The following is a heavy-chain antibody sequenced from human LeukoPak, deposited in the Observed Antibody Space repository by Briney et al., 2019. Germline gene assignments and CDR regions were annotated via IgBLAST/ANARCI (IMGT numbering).Heavy chain of an antibody. CDR2: IYYSEST. D-gene: IGHD3-16*02. J-gene: IGHJ4*02. CDR3: ARGRCRNSGCRPYFDY. V-gene: IGHV4-59*01. Sequence: SETLSLTCTGSGDSISNYYWSWIRQPPGKGLEWIGYIYYSESTNYNPSLKSRVTISTDTSKSQFSLSLRSVTAEDTGIYYCARGRCRNSGCRPYFDYWGQGTQVTVSS. CDR1: GDSISNYY.